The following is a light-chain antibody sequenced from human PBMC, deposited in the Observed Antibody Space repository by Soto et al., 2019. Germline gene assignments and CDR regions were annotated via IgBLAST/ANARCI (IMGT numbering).Light chain of an antibody. CDR1: SSDVGGYNF. CDR2: DVN. Sequence: QSVLTQPASVSGSPGQSITISCTGTSSDVGGYNFVSWYQQHPGKAPKLVIYDVNNRPSGVSNRFSGSKSANTASLTISGLQADDEADYYCTSYRSSSTLYVFGTGTKLTVL. CDR3: TSYRSSSTLYV. V-gene: IGLV2-14*01. J-gene: IGLJ1*01.